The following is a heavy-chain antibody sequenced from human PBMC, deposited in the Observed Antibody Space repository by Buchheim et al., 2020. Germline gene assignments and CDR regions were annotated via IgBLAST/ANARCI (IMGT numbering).Heavy chain of an antibody. Sequence: EVHLLESGGGLVQSGGSLRLSCAASGFTFSSYAMSWVRQAPGKGLEWVSAISGSGGSTYYADSVKGRFPISRDNSKNTLYMEMNSLRAEDTAVYYCAKEEYSSSWYDYYYYYGMDVWGQGTT. V-gene: IGHV3-23*01. CDR2: ISGSGGST. CDR1: GFTFSSYA. J-gene: IGHJ6*02. D-gene: IGHD6-6*01. CDR3: AKEEYSSSWYDYYYYYGMDV.